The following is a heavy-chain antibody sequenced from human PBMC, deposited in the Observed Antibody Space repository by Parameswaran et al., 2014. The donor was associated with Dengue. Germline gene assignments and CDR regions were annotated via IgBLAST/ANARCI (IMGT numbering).Heavy chain of an antibody. J-gene: IGHJ6*02. V-gene: IGHV5-10-1*01. D-gene: IGHD3-16*01. Sequence: VRQMPGKGLEWMGRIHPSDSYTIYSPSFQGHVTISADKSISTAYLQWSTLKASDTAMFYCARLPEGGVRGYYYGMDLWGQGTTVTVSS. CDR2: IHPSDSYT. CDR3: ARLPEGGVRGYYYGMDL.